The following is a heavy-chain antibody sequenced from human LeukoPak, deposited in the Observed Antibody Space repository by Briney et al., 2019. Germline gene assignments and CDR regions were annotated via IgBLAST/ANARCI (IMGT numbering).Heavy chain of an antibody. V-gene: IGHV1-8*01. CDR2: MNPYSGNT. CDR1: GYTFTSYD. Sequence: GASVKVSCKASGYTFTSYDINWVRQATGQGLEWMGWMNPYSGNTGYAQKFQDRVTLTRNTSISTAYMELSSLRSEDTAVYYCAIESAFDIWGQGKMVTVSS. CDR3: AIESAFDI. J-gene: IGHJ3*02.